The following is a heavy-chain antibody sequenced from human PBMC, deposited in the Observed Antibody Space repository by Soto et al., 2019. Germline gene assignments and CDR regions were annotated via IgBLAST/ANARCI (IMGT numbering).Heavy chain of an antibody. V-gene: IGHV3-9*01. CDR1: GFTFDDYA. J-gene: IGHJ2*01. CDR3: AKLSSWYSGSSGALYFDL. Sequence: PGGSLRLSCAASGFTFDDYAMHWVRQAPGKGLEWVSGISWNSGSIGYADSVKGRFTISRDNAKNSLYLQMNSLRAEDTALYYCAKLSSWYSGSSGALYFDLWGRGTLVTVSS. CDR2: ISWNSGSI. D-gene: IGHD1-26*01.